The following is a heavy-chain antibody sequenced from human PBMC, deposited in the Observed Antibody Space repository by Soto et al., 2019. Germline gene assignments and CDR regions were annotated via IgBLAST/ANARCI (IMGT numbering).Heavy chain of an antibody. J-gene: IGHJ5*02. Sequence: SETLSLTCAVSGGSISSSNWWSWVRQPPGKGLEWIGEIYHSGSTNYNPSLKSRVTISVDKSKNQFSLKLSSVTAADTAVYYCAGSTGYYDSSGYPNWFDPWGQGTLVTVSS. CDR1: GGSISSSNW. D-gene: IGHD3-22*01. V-gene: IGHV4-4*02. CDR3: AGSTGYYDSSGYPNWFDP. CDR2: IYHSGST.